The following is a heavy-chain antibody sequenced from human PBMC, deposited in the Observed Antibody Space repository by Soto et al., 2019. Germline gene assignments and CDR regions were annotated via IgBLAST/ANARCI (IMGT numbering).Heavy chain of an antibody. D-gene: IGHD2-2*01. CDR3: ARDLWDIVVVPAAMRYYGMDV. CDR1: GFTFSSYS. J-gene: IGHJ6*02. Sequence: PGGSLRLSCAASGFTFSSYSMNWVRQAPGKGLEWVSSISSSSYIYYADSVKGRFTISRDNAKNSLYLQMNSLRAEDTAVYYCARDLWDIVVVPAAMRYYGMDVWGQGTTVTVSS. V-gene: IGHV3-21*01. CDR2: ISSSSYI.